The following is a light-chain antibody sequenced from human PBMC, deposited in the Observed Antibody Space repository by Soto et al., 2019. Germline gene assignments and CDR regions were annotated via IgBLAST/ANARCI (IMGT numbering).Light chain of an antibody. CDR1: QSVSSD. Sequence: EIVLTQSPATLSLSPGERATLSCRASQSVSSDLAWYQQRPGQSPRLLIYDASNGATGVPARFSGSGSGTDFTLTISSLEPEDFAVYYCQHGTSWPPVYTLGQGTKLEIK. CDR2: DAS. J-gene: IGKJ2*01. CDR3: QHGTSWPPVYT. V-gene: IGKV3-11*01.